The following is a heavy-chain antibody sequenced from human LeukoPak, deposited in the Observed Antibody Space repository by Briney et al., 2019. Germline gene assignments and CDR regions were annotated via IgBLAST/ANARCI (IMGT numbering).Heavy chain of an antibody. V-gene: IGHV3-23*01. J-gene: IGHJ6*02. CDR2: ISASGGST. D-gene: IGHD3-10*02. CDR3: AKDLHYYVAMDV. CDR1: GFTFSDYA. Sequence: TGGSLRLSCAASGFTFSDYAMTWVRQAPGKGLEWVSTISASGGSTYYADSVKGRFTISRDNSKNTLYLQMNSLSAEDTALYYCAKDLHYYVAMDVWGQGTAVTVSS.